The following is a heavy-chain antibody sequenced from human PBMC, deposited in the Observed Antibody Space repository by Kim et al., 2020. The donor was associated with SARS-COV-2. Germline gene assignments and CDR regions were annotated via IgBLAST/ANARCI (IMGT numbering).Heavy chain of an antibody. Sequence: YAAAVKGRFPISRDSSKNTLYLQMNSLRAEDTAVYYCARASGPRSYGMDVWGQGTTVTVSS. D-gene: IGHD3-10*01. CDR3: ARASGPRSYGMDV. J-gene: IGHJ6*02. V-gene: IGHV3-53*01.